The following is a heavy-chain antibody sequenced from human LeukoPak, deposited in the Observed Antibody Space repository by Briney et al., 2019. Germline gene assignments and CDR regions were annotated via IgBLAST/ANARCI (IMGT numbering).Heavy chain of an antibody. CDR3: ARRRVGAISSYNWFDP. J-gene: IGHJ5*02. CDR2: IYYTGST. D-gene: IGHD1-26*01. CDR1: GGSVSSYY. Sequence: SETLSLTCTVSGGSVSSYYWSWIRQPPGKGLEWIGYIYYTGSTNYNPSLKSRVTISIDTSKNQFSLKLNSVTAADTAVYYCARRRVGAISSYNWFDPWGQGTLVTVSS. V-gene: IGHV4-59*08.